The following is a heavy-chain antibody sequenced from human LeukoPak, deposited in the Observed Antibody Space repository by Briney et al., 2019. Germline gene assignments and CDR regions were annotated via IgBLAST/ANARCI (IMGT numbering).Heavy chain of an antibody. J-gene: IGHJ4*02. CDR2: IYTSGTT. CDR1: GGATINYF. D-gene: IGHD3-10*01. Sequence: PSETLSLTCTVSGGATINYFRSWIRQPAGKGLEWIGHIYTSGTTHYNPSLKNRVTISLDTSKSQFSLQLNSVTAADTAVYYCARAEGSGSGAYTLDYWGQGILDTVSS. CDR3: ARAEGSGSGAYTLDY. V-gene: IGHV4-4*07.